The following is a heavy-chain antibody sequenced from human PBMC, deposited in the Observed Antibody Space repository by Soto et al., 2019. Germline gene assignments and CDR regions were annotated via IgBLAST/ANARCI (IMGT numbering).Heavy chain of an antibody. CDR1: GFTFNSYW. J-gene: IGHJ4*02. Sequence: EVQLVESGGGLVQPGGSLRLSCAASGFTFNSYWMHWVRQAPGKGLVWVSRINPDGRSTNYADSVKGRFTISRDNAKNTLYLQMNSLSAEDTAVYHCERGGLQGSGNHYNDNWGQGTLVTVSS. CDR2: INPDGRST. V-gene: IGHV3-74*01. D-gene: IGHD3-10*01. CDR3: ERGGLQGSGNHYNDN.